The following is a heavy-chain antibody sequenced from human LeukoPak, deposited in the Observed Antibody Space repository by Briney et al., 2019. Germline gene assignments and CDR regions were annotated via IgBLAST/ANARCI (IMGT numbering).Heavy chain of an antibody. Sequence: GESLKVSCKASGYIFTNYWIGWVRQMPGKGLEWMGIIYPRDSDTRYSPSFQGQVTVSADKSISTAYLQWDTLEASDTAMYYCARRQYSGYDFDFWGQGTLVTVSS. CDR3: ARRQYSGYDFDF. CDR2: IYPRDSDT. D-gene: IGHD5-12*01. V-gene: IGHV5-51*01. J-gene: IGHJ4*02. CDR1: GYIFTNYW.